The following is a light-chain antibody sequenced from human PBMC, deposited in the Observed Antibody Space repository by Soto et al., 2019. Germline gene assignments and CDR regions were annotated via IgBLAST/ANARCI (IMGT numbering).Light chain of an antibody. CDR3: QHYGISLSIT. Sequence: EIVLTQSPGTLSFSPGERATLSCRASQSVSRNYLAWYQQKPVHAPRLLIYGASSRATGIPDKFSGSGSGTAFSITISRLEPEDFAVYYCQHYGISLSITFGQGTRLEIK. V-gene: IGKV3-20*01. CDR1: QSVSRNY. CDR2: GAS. J-gene: IGKJ5*01.